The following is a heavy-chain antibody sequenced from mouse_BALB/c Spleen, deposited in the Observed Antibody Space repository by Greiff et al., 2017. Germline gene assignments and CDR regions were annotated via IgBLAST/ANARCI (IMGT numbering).Heavy chain of an antibody. J-gene: IGHJ2*01. CDR3: ARYEDYGYYFDY. D-gene: IGHD1-2*01. CDR1: GDSITSGY. CDR2: ISYSGST. V-gene: IGHV3-8*02. Sequence: EVHLVESGPSLVKPSQTLSLTCSVTGDSITSGYWNWIRKFPGNKLEYMGYISYSGSTYYNPSLKSRISITRDTSKNQYYLQLNSVTTEDTATYYCARYEDYGYYFDYWGQGTTLTVSS.